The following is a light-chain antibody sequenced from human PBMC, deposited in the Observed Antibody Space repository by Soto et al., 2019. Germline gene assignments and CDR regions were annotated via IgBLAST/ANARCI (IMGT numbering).Light chain of an antibody. CDR1: SSNIGAGYD. J-gene: IGLJ3*02. Sequence: QSVLTQPPSVSGAPGQRVTISCTGSSSNIGAGYDVHWYQQLPGTAPKLLIYGNSNRPSGVPDRVSGSKSGTSASLAITGLQAEAEADYYCQYYDSSLSGSVFGGGTKVTVL. CDR2: GNS. V-gene: IGLV1-40*01. CDR3: QYYDSSLSGSV.